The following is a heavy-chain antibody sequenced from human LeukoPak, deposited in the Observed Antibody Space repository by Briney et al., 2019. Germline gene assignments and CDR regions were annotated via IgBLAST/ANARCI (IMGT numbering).Heavy chain of an antibody. D-gene: IGHD3-10*01. J-gene: IGHJ4*02. CDR1: GGSFSGYY. V-gene: IGHV4-39*01. CDR3: ARHFPSGITMVRGVISGYFDY. Sequence: SETLSLTCAVYGGSFSGYYWGWIRQPPGKGLEWIGSIYYSGSTYYNPSLKSRVTISVDTSKNQFSLKLSSVTAADTAVYYCARHFPSGITMVRGVISGYFDYWGQGTLVTVSS. CDR2: IYYSGST.